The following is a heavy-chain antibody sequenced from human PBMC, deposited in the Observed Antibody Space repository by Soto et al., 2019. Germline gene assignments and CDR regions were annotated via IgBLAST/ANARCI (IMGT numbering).Heavy chain of an antibody. J-gene: IGHJ4*02. D-gene: IGHD3-22*01. V-gene: IGHV1-69*12. CDR2: IIPVFVTA. Sequence: QVQLVQSGAEVKKPGSSVKVSCKSSGGTFSTYAITWVRQAPGQGLEWMGGIIPVFVTAHYAQKFQGRVTITADESTRTAYMELSSLRSEDTAVYYCARALEEYYYDSSGYYSAYWGQGTLVTVSS. CDR3: ARALEEYYYDSSGYYSAY. CDR1: GGTFSTYA.